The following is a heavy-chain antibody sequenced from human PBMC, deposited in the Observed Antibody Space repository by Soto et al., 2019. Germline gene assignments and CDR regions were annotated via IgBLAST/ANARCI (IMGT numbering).Heavy chain of an antibody. V-gene: IGHV3-23*01. D-gene: IGHD3-22*01. CDR3: AKDGDGYASPYDSSGYYPNDY. CDR2: ISGSGGST. Sequence: GGSLRLSCAASGFTFSSYAMSWVRQAPGKGLEWVSAISGSGGSTYYADSVKGRFTTSRDNSKNTLYLQMNSLRAEDTAVYYCAKDGDGYASPYDSSGYYPNDYWGQGTLVTVSA. J-gene: IGHJ4*02. CDR1: GFTFSSYA.